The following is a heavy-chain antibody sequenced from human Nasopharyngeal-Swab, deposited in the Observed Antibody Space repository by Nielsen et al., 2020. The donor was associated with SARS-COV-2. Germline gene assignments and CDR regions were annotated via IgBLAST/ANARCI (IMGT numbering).Heavy chain of an antibody. J-gene: IGHJ4*02. Sequence: GESLKISCAASGFAFSTYSMNWVRQAPGKGPEWVSSVSSSSSYTYYADSVKGRFTIPRDNAKNSLYLQMNSLRAEDTAVYYCAGAPKQVWSRDYFDTWGQGMLVTVSS. CDR1: GFAFSTYS. D-gene: IGHD5-18*01. V-gene: IGHV3-21*01. CDR3: AGAPKQVWSRDYFDT. CDR2: VSSSSSYT.